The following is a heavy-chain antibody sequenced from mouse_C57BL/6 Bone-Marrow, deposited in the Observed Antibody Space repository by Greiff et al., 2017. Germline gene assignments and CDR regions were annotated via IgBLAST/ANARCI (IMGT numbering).Heavy chain of an antibody. CDR1: GYTFTSYW. CDR3: ARGDYDGDWYFDV. V-gene: IGHV1-50*01. D-gene: IGHD2-4*01. Sequence: QVQLQQPGAELVKPGASVKLSCKASGYTFTSYWMQWVKQRPGQGLEWIGEIDPSDSYTNYNQKFKGKATLTVDTSSSTADMQLSSLTSEDSAVYYCARGDYDGDWYFDVWGTGTTVTVSS. J-gene: IGHJ1*03. CDR2: IDPSDSYT.